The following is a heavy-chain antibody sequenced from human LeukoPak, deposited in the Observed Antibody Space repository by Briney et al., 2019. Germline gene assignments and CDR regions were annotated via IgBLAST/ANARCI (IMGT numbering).Heavy chain of an antibody. J-gene: IGHJ3*02. CDR1: GFTLRSYT. V-gene: IGHV3-21*01. CDR2: ISSSSSYI. CDR3: ARAPSTDAFDI. Sequence: PGESLRLSCPASGFTLRSYTMKCVRQAPGKGLEWVSSISSSSSYIYYADSVKGRFTISRDNAKNSLYLQMNSLRAEDTAVYYCARAPSTDAFDIWGQGTMVTVSS.